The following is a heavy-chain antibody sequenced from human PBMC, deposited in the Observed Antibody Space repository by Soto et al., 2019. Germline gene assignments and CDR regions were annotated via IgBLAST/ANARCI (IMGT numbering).Heavy chain of an antibody. CDR2: INPSGGGT. CDR1: GSTFTSDY. J-gene: IGHJ6*01. V-gene: IGHV1-46*04. Sequence: APVKLSRKASGSTFTSDYMRWVRQATGQGPEGMGMINPSGGGTTCAQKLQGRVTMTRDTSISTGYMELSRQRSGDTAVFYCARGIPAAAARGMGVWGQGHTVTVSS. D-gene: IGHD6-13*01. CDR3: ARGIPAAAARGMGV.